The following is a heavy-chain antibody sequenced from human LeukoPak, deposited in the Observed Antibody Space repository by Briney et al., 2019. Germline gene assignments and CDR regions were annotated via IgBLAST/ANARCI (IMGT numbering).Heavy chain of an antibody. V-gene: IGHV3-11*01. J-gene: IGHJ5*02. CDR2: ISSRGGTTV. CDR3: ARERLSSFDP. CDR1: GFTFSDYY. Sequence: PGGSLRLSCAASGFTFSDYYMGWIRQAPGKGLEWVSYISSRGGTTVSYADSVKGRFTISKDNAKNSLYLQMNSLRAEDTAVYHCARERLSSFDPWGQGTLVTVAS.